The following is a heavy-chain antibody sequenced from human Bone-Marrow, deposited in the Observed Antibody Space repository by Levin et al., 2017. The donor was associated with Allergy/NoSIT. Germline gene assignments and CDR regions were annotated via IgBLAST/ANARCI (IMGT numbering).Heavy chain of an antibody. D-gene: IGHD3-22*01. J-gene: IGHJ4*02. CDR3: AKGGGGYYDSSGYYYVHGKYYFDY. Sequence: GGSLRLSCAASGFTFSSYAMSWVRQAPGKGLEWVSAISGSGGSTYYADSVKGRFTISRDNSKNTLYLQMNSLRAEDTAVYYCAKGGGGYYDSSGYYYVHGKYYFDYWGQGTLVTVSS. CDR1: GFTFSSYA. V-gene: IGHV3-23*01. CDR2: ISGSGGST.